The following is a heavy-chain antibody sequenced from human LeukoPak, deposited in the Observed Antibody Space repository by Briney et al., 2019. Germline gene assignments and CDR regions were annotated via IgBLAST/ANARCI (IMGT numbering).Heavy chain of an antibody. V-gene: IGHV3-7*01. J-gene: IGHJ6*03. CDR3: ARGLGDYADYYYYMDV. D-gene: IGHD4-17*01. CDR1: GFTFSSYW. CDR2: IKQDGSEK. Sequence: GGSLRLSCAASGFTFSSYWMSWVRQAPGKGLEWVANIKQDGSEKYYVDSVKGRFTISRDNAKNSLYLQMNSLRAEDTAVYYCARGLGDYADYYYYMDVWGKGTTVTVSS.